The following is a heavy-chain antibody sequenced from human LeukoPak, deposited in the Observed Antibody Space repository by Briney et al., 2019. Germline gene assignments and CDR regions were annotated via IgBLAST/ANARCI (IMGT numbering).Heavy chain of an antibody. J-gene: IGHJ4*02. Sequence: PSETLSLTCTVSGGSVSSGSYYWSWIRQPPGQGLEWIGYIYYSGSTNYNPSLKSRVTISVDASKNQFSLKLSSVTAADTAVYYCAREWVGMYYFDYWGQGTLVTVSS. CDR1: GGSVSSGSYY. V-gene: IGHV4-61*01. CDR3: AREWVGMYYFDY. CDR2: IYYSGST. D-gene: IGHD1-26*01.